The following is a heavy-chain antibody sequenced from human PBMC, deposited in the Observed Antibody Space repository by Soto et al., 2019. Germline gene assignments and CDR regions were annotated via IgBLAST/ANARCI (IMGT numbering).Heavy chain of an antibody. CDR1: GFIFTNAW. D-gene: IGHD1-1*01. CDR3: TTNDPFLDS. V-gene: IGHV3-15*05. Sequence: EVQVVESGGGLVKPGGSLRPSCAASGFIFTNAWMSWVRQIPGKGLEWVGRIKSKTSGGTTDYAAPVKGRFAISRDDSENTLYLQMTSLKIEDTAVYYCTTNDPFLDSWGQGALVTVSS. J-gene: IGHJ4*02. CDR2: IKSKTSGGTT.